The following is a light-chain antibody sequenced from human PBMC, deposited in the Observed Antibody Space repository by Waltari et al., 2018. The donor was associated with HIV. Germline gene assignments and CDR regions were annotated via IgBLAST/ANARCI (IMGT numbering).Light chain of an antibody. CDR1: QSVTNN. Sequence: DIVMTQSPATLSVSPGDRATLSCRASQSVTNNLAWYQQKPGQAPRLLIFGASARARGVPARFSASGSGTEFTLTISSLQPEDSAVYYCQQYNSRPPLTFGQGTRVEIK. CDR2: GAS. V-gene: IGKV3-15*01. CDR3: QQYNSRPPLT. J-gene: IGKJ5*01.